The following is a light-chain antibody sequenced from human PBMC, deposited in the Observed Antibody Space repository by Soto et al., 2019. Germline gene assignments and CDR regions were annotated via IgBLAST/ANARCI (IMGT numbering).Light chain of an antibody. CDR1: WNIHTT. CDR2: GAS. Sequence: EIVMKQSPATMSVSXGERATLFRRTGWNIHTTLAGYQQTPGXAPRLVXYGASTRATGIQARFSGSGSGTEFTLTISSLEPEDFALYYCQQRSNWPITFGQGTRLEI. V-gene: IGKV3-15*01. J-gene: IGKJ5*01. CDR3: QQRSNWPIT.